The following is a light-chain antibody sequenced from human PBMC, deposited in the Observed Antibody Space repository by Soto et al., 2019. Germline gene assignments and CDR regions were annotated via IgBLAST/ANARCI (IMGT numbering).Light chain of an antibody. Sequence: DIVMTQSPDSLAVSLCERATINCKSSQSVLSSSNNKNYLAWYQQKPGQTPKLLIYWASTRESGVPDRFSGSGSGTDFTLTSSSLQAEDVAVSYCQQYYSTPLTFGQGTKVEIK. J-gene: IGKJ1*01. CDR3: QQYYSTPLT. CDR2: WAS. CDR1: QSVLSSSNNKNY. V-gene: IGKV4-1*01.